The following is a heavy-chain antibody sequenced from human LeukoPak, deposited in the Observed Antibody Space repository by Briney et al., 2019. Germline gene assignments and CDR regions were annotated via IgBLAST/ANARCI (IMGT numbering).Heavy chain of an antibody. CDR3: AKVASQSGSLNFDY. Sequence: PGGSLRLSCAASGLTFSGYWMSWVRQAPGKGLEWVANIKQDGSEKYYVDSVKGRFTISRDNAKNSLYLQMNSLRAEDTAVYYCAKVASQSGSLNFDYWGQGTLVTVSS. V-gene: IGHV3-7*01. D-gene: IGHD1-26*01. CDR1: GLTFSGYW. J-gene: IGHJ4*02. CDR2: IKQDGSEK.